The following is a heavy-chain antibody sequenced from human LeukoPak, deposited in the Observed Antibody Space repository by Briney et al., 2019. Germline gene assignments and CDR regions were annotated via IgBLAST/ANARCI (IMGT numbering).Heavy chain of an antibody. D-gene: IGHD4-17*01. Sequence: GGSLRLSCAASGFTFSSYSMNWVRQAPGKGLEWISYISSSSPTIYYADSVKGRFTISRDNAEDSLYLQMNSLRAEDTAVYYCVRDKYPTTVQDAFDIWGQGTMVTVSS. J-gene: IGHJ3*02. V-gene: IGHV3-48*04. CDR2: ISSSSPTI. CDR1: GFTFSSYS. CDR3: VRDKYPTTVQDAFDI.